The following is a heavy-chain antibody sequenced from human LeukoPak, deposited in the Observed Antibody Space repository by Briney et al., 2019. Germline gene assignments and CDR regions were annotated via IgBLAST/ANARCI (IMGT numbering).Heavy chain of an antibody. CDR3: PREYYYDSSGYYSWFDP. D-gene: IGHD3-22*01. J-gene: IGHJ5*02. Sequence: ASVKVSCKASGYTFTSYGISWVRQAPGQGLEWMGGIIPIFGTANYAQKFQGRVTITTDESTSTAYMELSSLRSEDTAVYYCPREYYYDSSGYYSWFDPWGQGTLATVSS. CDR2: IIPIFGTA. V-gene: IGHV1-69*05. CDR1: GYTFTSYG.